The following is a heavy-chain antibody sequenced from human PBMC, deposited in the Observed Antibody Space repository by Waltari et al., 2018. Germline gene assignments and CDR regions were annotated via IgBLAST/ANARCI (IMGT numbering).Heavy chain of an antibody. CDR2: FIPIFGTA. D-gene: IGHD2-2*01. V-gene: IGHV1-69*13. J-gene: IGHJ3*02. CDR3: AREVVVVPADDNDAFDI. CDR1: GGTFSSYA. Sequence: QVQLVQSGAEVKKPGSSVKVSCKASGGTFSSYAISWVRQAPGQGHEWMGRFIPIFGTANYAQKFQGRVTITADKSTSTAYMDLSSLRSEDTAVYYCAREVVVVPADDNDAFDIWGQGTMVTVSS.